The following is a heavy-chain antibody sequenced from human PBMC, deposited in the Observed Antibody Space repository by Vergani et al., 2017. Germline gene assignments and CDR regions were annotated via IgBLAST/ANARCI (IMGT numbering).Heavy chain of an antibody. V-gene: IGHV3-21*01. CDR1: GFTFSRYS. Sequence: EVQLVESGGGLVKPGGSLRLSCAASGFTFSRYSMNWVRQAPGKGLEWVSSISSSSSYIYYADSVKGRFTISRDNAKNSLYLQMNSLRAEDTAVYYCARWTTVTTTVYYYGMDVWGQGTMVTVSS. CDR2: ISSSSSYI. D-gene: IGHD4-17*01. CDR3: ARWTTVTTTVYYYGMDV. J-gene: IGHJ6*02.